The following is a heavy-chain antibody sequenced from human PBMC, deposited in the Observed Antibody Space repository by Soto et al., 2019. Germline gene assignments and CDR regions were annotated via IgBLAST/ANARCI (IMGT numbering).Heavy chain of an antibody. CDR3: AKRSRWFGELLQKYYYYYYYMDV. D-gene: IGHD3-10*01. V-gene: IGHV3-23*01. J-gene: IGHJ6*03. CDR2: ISGSGGST. CDR1: GFTFSSYA. Sequence: GGSLRLSCAASGFTFSSYAMSWVRQAPGKGLEWVSAISGSGGSTYYADSVKGRFTISRDNSKNTLYLQMNSLRAEDTAVYYCAKRSRWFGELLQKYYYYYYYMDVWGKGTTVTVSS.